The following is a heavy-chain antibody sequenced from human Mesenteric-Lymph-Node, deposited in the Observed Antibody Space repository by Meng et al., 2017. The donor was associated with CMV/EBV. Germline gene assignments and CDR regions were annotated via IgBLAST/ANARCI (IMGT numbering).Heavy chain of an antibody. CDR3: AKDRVEEDYYHYYGMDV. V-gene: IGHV3-30*02. CDR2: IRYDGSNK. Sequence: GESLKISCAASGFTVSSNYMSWVRQAPGKGLEWVAFIRYDGSNKYYADSVKGRFTISRDNSKNTLYLQMNSLRDEDTAVYYCAKDRVEEDYYHYYGMDVWGQGTTVTVSS. J-gene: IGHJ6*02. CDR1: GFTVSSNY. D-gene: IGHD1-1*01.